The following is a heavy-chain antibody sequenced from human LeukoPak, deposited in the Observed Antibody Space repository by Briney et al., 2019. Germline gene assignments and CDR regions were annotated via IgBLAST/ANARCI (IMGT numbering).Heavy chain of an antibody. CDR3: AKVPIAAAGDYYYYYMDV. CDR2: ISGTGDST. D-gene: IGHD6-13*01. V-gene: IGHV3-23*01. J-gene: IGHJ6*03. Sequence: GGSLRLSCAASGFTFSSYAMSWVRQAPGKGLEWVSAISGTGDSTYYADSVKGRFTISRDNSKNTLYLQMNSLRAEDTAVYYCAKVPIAAAGDYYYYYMDVWGKGTTVTVSS. CDR1: GFTFSSYA.